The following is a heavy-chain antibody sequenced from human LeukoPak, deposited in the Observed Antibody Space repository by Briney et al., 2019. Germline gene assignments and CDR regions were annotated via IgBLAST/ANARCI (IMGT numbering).Heavy chain of an antibody. CDR3: ARAYYDFWSGYSCDY. CDR1: GGSFSGYY. CDR2: INHSGST. V-gene: IGHV4-34*01. Sequence: SETLSLTCAVYGGSFSGYYWSWIRQPPGKGLEWIGEINHSGSTNYNPSLESRVTISVDTSKNQFSLKLSSVTAADTAVYYCARAYYDFWSGYSCDYWGQGTLVTVSS. D-gene: IGHD3-3*01. J-gene: IGHJ4*02.